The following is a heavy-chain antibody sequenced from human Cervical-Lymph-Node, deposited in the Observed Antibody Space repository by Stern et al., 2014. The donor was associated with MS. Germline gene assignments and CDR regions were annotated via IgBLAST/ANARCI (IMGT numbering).Heavy chain of an antibody. Sequence: EVHLVESGGGLVQPGGSLRLSCAASGFKFSGYWMSWVRQIPGKGLEWVATIKQDGSEEYYVDAVKGRITSTGGNAQNSMHIQMIGLRADDTGVYYCARDRENIWYDCYYYGLDAWGQGTTVTVS. V-gene: IGHV3-7*01. J-gene: IGHJ6*02. CDR3: ARDRENIWYDCYYYGLDA. CDR1: GFKFSGYW. CDR2: IKQDGSEE. D-gene: IGHD3-10*01.